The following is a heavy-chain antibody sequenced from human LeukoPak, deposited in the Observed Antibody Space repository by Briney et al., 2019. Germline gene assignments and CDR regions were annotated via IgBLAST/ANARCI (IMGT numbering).Heavy chain of an antibody. J-gene: IGHJ4*02. CDR2: IIPIFGTT. Sequence: SVKVSCKASGGTFSSYAISWVRQAPGQGLEWMGRIIPIFGTTNYAQKFQGRVTIITDESTSTAYMELSSLRSEDTAVYYCARESSGIVVEVAATYYFDYWGQGTLVTVSS. V-gene: IGHV1-69*05. CDR1: GGTFSSYA. D-gene: IGHD2-15*01. CDR3: ARESSGIVVEVAATYYFDY.